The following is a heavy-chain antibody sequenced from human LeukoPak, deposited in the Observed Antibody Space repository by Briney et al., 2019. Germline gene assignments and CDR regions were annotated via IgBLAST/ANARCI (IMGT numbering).Heavy chain of an antibody. V-gene: IGHV4-59*01. D-gene: IGHD6-19*01. CDR2: IYYSGST. J-gene: IGHJ3*02. CDR1: GGSISSYY. Sequence: SETLSLTCTVSGGSISSYYWSWIRQPPGKGLEWIGYIYYSGSTYYNPSLKSRVTISVDTSKNQFSLKLSSVTAADTAVYYCARGSSGWSHDAFDIWGQGTMVTVSS. CDR3: ARGSSGWSHDAFDI.